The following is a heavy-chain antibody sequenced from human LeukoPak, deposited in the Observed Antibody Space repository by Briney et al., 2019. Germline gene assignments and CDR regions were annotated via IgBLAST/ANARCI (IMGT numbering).Heavy chain of an antibody. CDR1: EFSVGSNY. CDR3: ARDGGDCSGDSCYVDY. J-gene: IGHJ4*02. D-gene: IGHD2-15*01. CDR2: IYSGGST. Sequence: GGSLRLSCAASEFSVGSNYMTWVRQAPGKGLEWVSLIYSGGSTGYADSVKGRFTISRDNAKNSLYLQMNSLRAEDTALYYCARDGGDCSGDSCYVDYWGQGTLVTVSS. V-gene: IGHV3-53*01.